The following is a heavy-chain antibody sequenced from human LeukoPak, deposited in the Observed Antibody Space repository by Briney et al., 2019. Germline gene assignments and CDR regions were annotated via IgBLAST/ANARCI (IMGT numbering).Heavy chain of an antibody. CDR1: GFTFTNYA. J-gene: IGHJ3*02. CDR2: ISVDGSNK. V-gene: IGHV3-30-3*01. CDR3: AKDLRKNAVADSDAFDI. D-gene: IGHD6-19*01. Sequence: GRSLRLSCAASGFTFTNYAMHWVRQAPGKGLEWVAVISVDGSNKFYAGSVRGRCTISRDNSKNTMSLQMNSLRAEDTAVYYCAKDLRKNAVADSDAFDIWGQGTMVTVSS.